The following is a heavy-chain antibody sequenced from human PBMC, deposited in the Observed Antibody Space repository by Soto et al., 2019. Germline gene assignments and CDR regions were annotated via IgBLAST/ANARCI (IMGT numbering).Heavy chain of an antibody. V-gene: IGHV1-46*01. Sequence: GXSVKVSCKASVYTFTSYYMHWVRQAPGQGLEWMGIINPSGGSPSYAQKFQGRVTMTRDTSTSTVYMELSSLRSEDTAVYYCASGSGGCSGGSCYSGWFDPWGQGTLVTVSS. CDR2: INPSGGSP. CDR3: ASGSGGCSGGSCYSGWFDP. CDR1: VYTFTSYY. J-gene: IGHJ5*02. D-gene: IGHD2-15*01.